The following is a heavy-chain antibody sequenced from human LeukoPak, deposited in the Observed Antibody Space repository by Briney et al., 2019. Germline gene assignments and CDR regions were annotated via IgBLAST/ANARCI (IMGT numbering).Heavy chain of an antibody. CDR1: GGTFSSYA. CDR2: IIPIFGTA. V-gene: IGHV1-69*13. D-gene: IGHD2-8*01. CDR3: ARGGVFGASDAFDI. Sequence: SVKVSCKASGGTFSSYAISWVRQAPGQGLEWMGGIIPIFGTANYAQKFQGRVTITADESTSTAYMELSSLRSEDTAVYYCARGGVFGASDAFDIWGQGTMVTVSS. J-gene: IGHJ3*02.